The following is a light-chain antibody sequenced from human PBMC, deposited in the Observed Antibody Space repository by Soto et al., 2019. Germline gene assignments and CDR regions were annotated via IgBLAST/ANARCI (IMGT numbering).Light chain of an antibody. CDR2: GAS. CDR3: LHFGSSPPHS. J-gene: IGKJ2*03. CDR1: QRVTSSY. Sequence: EVVLTQSPGTLSLSPGERASLSCRASQRVTSSYLAWYQQKPGQAPKALIYGASTRATGIPDRFSARGSGTDFTLTISRLEPEDVAVYYCLHFGSSPPHSFGQGTKLEIK. V-gene: IGKV3-20*01.